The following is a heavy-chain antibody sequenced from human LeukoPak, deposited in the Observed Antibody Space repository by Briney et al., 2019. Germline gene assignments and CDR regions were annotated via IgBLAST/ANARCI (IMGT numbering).Heavy chain of an antibody. CDR2: MYYTGSS. D-gene: IGHD3-9*01. CDR1: GGSISSTRYY. V-gene: IGHV4-39*01. CDR3: ARQSEETGNY. J-gene: IGHJ4*02. Sequence: SETLSLTCSVSGGSISSTRYYWGWIRQPPGTGLDWIGSMYYTGSSYYNPSLKSRVTISADTSKNQFSLKMSSVTAADTAVYYCARQSEETGNYWGQGTLVTVSS.